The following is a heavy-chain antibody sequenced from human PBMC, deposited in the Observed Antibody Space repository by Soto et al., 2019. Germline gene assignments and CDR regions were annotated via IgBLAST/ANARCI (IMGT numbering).Heavy chain of an antibody. CDR2: IYATGTT. J-gene: IGHJ5*02. V-gene: IGHV4-4*07. D-gene: IGHD1-1*01. Sequence: GPGIASETLSLTCTVSGASISGFYWSWIRKSAGKGLEWIGRIYATGTTDYNPSLKSRVMMSVDTSKKQFSLKLRSVTAADTAVYYCVRDGTKTLRDWFDPWGQGTLVTVSS. CDR1: GASISGFY. CDR3: VRDGTKTLRDWFDP.